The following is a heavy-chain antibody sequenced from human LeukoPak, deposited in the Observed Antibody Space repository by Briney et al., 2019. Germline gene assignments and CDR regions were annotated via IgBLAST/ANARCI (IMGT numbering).Heavy chain of an antibody. CDR3: ARGQFRFSDYDSSAFDY. J-gene: IGHJ4*02. CDR2: ISGSGGST. Sequence: GGSLRLSCAASGFTFSSYAMSWVRQAPGKGLEWVSAISGSGGSTYYADSVKGRFTISRDNSKNTLYLQMISLRPEDTAVYYCARGQFRFSDYDSSAFDYWGQGTLVTVSS. CDR1: GFTFSSYA. D-gene: IGHD3-22*01. V-gene: IGHV3-23*01.